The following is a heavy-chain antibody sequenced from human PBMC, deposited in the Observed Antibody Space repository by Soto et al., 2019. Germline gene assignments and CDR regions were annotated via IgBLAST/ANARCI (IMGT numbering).Heavy chain of an antibody. D-gene: IGHD6-13*01. J-gene: IGHJ4*02. CDR3: ARLKTSSGWSLFDS. CDR2: IYYTGTT. CDR1: GGSVSSSFFY. Sequence: SETLSLTCTVSGGSVSSSFFYWSWVRQAPGQRLEWIGYIYYTGTTNYNPSLASRVAMSVDTSKKQFTLNLRSLTAADTARYYCARLKTSSGWSLFDSWGQGMLLTVSS. V-gene: IGHV4-61*01.